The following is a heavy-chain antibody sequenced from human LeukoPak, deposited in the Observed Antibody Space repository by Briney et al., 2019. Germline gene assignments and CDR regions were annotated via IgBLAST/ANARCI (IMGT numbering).Heavy chain of an antibody. J-gene: IGHJ5*02. CDR2: IKQDGRET. D-gene: IGHD4-11*01. V-gene: IGHV3-7*01. CDR3: TRDGPFYSPTSGWFGP. CDR1: GFAFSSYW. Sequence: GGSLRLSCAASGFAFSSYWMSWVRQAPGKGLEWVANIKQDGRETHYMDSVKGRFTISRDNAKNSLYLQMSSLRVEDTALYYCTRDGPFYSPTSGWFGPWGQGTLVTVSS.